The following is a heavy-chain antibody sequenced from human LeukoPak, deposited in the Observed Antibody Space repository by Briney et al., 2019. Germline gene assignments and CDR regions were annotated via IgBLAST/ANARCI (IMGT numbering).Heavy chain of an antibody. CDR1: GFTFSDYY. CDR3: DVPYYYGMDV. CDR2: ISSSGSTI. Sequence: GGSLRLSCAATGFTFSDYYMSWIRQAPGKGLEWVSYISSSGSTIYYADSVKGRFTTSRDNAKNSLYLQMNSLRAEDTAVYYCDVPYYYGMDVWGQGTTVTVSS. D-gene: IGHD2-2*01. J-gene: IGHJ6*02. V-gene: IGHV3-11*01.